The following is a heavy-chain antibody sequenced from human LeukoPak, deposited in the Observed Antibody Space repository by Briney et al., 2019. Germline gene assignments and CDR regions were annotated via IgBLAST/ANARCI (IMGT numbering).Heavy chain of an antibody. CDR3: AKAKFTQQLVLYYFDY. Sequence: PGGSLRLSCAASGFTFSSYAMSWVRQAPGKGLEWVSAISGSGGSTYYADSVKGRFTISRDNSKNTLYLQMNSLRAEDTAVYYCAKAKFTQQLVLYYFDYWGQGTLATVSS. V-gene: IGHV3-23*01. J-gene: IGHJ4*02. D-gene: IGHD6-13*01. CDR1: GFTFSSYA. CDR2: ISGSGGST.